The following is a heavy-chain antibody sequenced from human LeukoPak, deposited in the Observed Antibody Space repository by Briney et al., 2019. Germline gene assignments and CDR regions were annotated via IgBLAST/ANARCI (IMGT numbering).Heavy chain of an antibody. J-gene: IGHJ4*02. CDR1: GYTFTSYG. CDR3: ARGRYYDSLDY. Sequence: ASVKVSCKASGYTFTSYGISWVRQAPGQGLEWMGWISAYNGNTDYAQKLQGRVTMATDTSTSTAYMELRSLRSEDTAVYYCARGRYYDSLDYWGQGTLVTVSS. D-gene: IGHD3-22*01. V-gene: IGHV1-18*01. CDR2: ISAYNGNT.